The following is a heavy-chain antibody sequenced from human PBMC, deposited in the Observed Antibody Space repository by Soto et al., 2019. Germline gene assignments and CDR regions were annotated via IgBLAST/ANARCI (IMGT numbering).Heavy chain of an antibody. CDR3: ARHGGSSVTLYYYYGMDV. CDR1: GYSFTSYW. D-gene: IGHD2-15*01. V-gene: IGHV5-51*01. J-gene: IGHJ6*02. Sequence: GESLKISCKGSGYSFTSYWIGWVRQMPGKGLEWMGIIYPGDSDTGYSPSFRGQVTISADKSISTAYLQWSSLKASDTAMYYCARHGGSSVTLYYYYGMDVWGQGTTVTVSS. CDR2: IYPGDSDT.